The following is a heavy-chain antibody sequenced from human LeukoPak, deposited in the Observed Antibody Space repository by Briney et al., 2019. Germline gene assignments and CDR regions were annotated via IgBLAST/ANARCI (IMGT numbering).Heavy chain of an antibody. CDR1: GFTFSSYG. J-gene: IGHJ4*02. D-gene: IGHD1-26*01. V-gene: IGHV3-30*18. CDR3: AKGGKWDVTPFDY. Sequence: GGSLRLSCAASGFTFSSYGMHWVRQAPGKGLEWVAVISYDGRNKYYADSVKGRFTISRDNSKNTLYLQVNSLRAEDTAVYYCAKGGKWDVTPFDYWGQGTLVTVSS. CDR2: ISYDGRNK.